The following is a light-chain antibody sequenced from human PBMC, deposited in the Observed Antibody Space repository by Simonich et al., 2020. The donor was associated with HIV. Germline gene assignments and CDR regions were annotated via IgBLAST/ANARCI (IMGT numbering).Light chain of an antibody. Sequence: EIVMTQSPATLSVSPGERATLSCKASQSVSSNLDWYQQKPGQAPRLLIYGASTRATGIPARFSGSGSETEFTLTISSLQSEDVAVYYCQQYNNWPPLTFGGGTKVEIK. CDR2: GAS. J-gene: IGKJ4*01. CDR1: QSVSSN. V-gene: IGKV3-15*01. CDR3: QQYNNWPPLT.